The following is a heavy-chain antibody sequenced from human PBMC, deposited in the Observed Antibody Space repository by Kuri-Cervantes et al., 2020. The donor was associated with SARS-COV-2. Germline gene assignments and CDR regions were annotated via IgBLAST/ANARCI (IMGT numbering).Heavy chain of an antibody. J-gene: IGHJ4*02. D-gene: IGHD3-3*01. Sequence: GESLKISCAASGFTFSNAWMSWVRQAPGKGLEWVGRIKSKTDGGTTDYAAHVKGRFTISRDDSKNTLYLQMNSLKTEDTAVYYCTRDDFWSGYSDYWGQGTLVTVSS. V-gene: IGHV3-15*01. CDR1: GFTFSNAW. CDR2: IKSKTDGGTT. CDR3: TRDDFWSGYSDY.